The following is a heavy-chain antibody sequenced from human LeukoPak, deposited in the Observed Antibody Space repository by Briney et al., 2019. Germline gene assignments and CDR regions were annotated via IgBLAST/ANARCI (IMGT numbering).Heavy chain of an antibody. CDR2: ISSSRNTI. D-gene: IGHD2-2*01. Sequence: GGSLRLSCAASGFSFSSYSMNWVRQAPGKGLEWVSYISSSRNTIYYADSVKGRFTISRDNAKNSLYLQMNSLRDEDTAVYYCARYCSSTSCYRSDFDYWGQGTLVTVSS. CDR3: ARYCSSTSCYRSDFDY. CDR1: GFSFSSYS. V-gene: IGHV3-48*02. J-gene: IGHJ4*02.